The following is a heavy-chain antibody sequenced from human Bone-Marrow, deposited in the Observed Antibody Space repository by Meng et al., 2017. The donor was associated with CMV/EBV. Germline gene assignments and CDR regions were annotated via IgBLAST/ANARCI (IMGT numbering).Heavy chain of an antibody. D-gene: IGHD6-13*01. Sequence: SDTLSLTCTVSGGSISSSSYYWGWIRQPPGKGLEWIGSIYYSGSTYYNPSLKSRVTISVDTSKNQFSLKLSSVTAADTAVYYCARESAETKFVAAASSFDPWGQGTLVTVSS. J-gene: IGHJ5*02. V-gene: IGHV4-39*07. CDR2: IYYSGST. CDR3: ARESAETKFVAAASSFDP. CDR1: GGSISSSSYY.